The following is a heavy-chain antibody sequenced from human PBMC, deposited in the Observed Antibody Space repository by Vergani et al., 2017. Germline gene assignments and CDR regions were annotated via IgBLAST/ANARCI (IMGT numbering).Heavy chain of an antibody. D-gene: IGHD1-26*01. CDR2: ISSSGSTI. Sequence: EVQLVESGGGLVQPGGSLRLSCAASGFTFSSYEMNWVRQAPGKGLEWVSYISSSGSTIYYAESVKGRFTISRDNAKNSLYLQMNSLRAEDTAVYYCARDSRRWELREAETWGQGTLVTVSS. CDR1: GFTFSSYE. J-gene: IGHJ5*02. CDR3: ARDSRRWELREAET. V-gene: IGHV3-48*03.